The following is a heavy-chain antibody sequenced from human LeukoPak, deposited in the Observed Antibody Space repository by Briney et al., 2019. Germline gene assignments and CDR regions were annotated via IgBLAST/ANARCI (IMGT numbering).Heavy chain of an antibody. CDR1: GFTFRSYA. CDR3: AKARQVYYDTCFDY. CDR2: ISGSGGST. D-gene: IGHD3-22*01. J-gene: IGHJ4*02. Sequence: GGSLRLSCAASGFTFRSYAMSWVRQAPGKGLEWVSAISGSGGSTYYADSVKGRFTISRDNSKNTLYLQMNSLRAEDTAVYYCAKARQVYYDTCFDYWGQGTLVTVSS. V-gene: IGHV3-23*01.